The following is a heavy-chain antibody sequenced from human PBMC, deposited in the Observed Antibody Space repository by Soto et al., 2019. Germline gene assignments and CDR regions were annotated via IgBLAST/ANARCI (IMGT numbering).Heavy chain of an antibody. CDR2: IYWDDDK. CDR3: AHRSLSTVFGLVTTTAIYFDF. J-gene: IGHJ4*02. CDR1: GFSLTTSGVC. D-gene: IGHD3-3*01. V-gene: IGHV2-5*02. Sequence: QITLNESGPTVVNPAETLTLTCTFSGFSLTTSGVCVGWIRQSPGTAPEWLALIYWDDDKRYSASLKSRLTITKDTSQNQVVLTMASVDPADTATYYCAHRSLSTVFGLVTTTAIYFDFWGQGTPVVVSS.